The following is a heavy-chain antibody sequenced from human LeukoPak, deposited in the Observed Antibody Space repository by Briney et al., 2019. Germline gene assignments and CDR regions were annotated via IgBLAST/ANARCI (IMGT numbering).Heavy chain of an antibody. J-gene: IGHJ4*02. CDR1: GGTFSSYA. Sequence: ASVKVSCKASGGTFSSYAISWVRQAPGQGLEWMGGIIPIFGTANYAQKFQGRVTITADESTSTAYMELSSLRSEDTAVYYCATEEVVAAQYYFDYWGQGTLVTVSS. CDR2: IIPIFGTA. D-gene: IGHD2-15*01. CDR3: ATEEVVAAQYYFDY. V-gene: IGHV1-69*01.